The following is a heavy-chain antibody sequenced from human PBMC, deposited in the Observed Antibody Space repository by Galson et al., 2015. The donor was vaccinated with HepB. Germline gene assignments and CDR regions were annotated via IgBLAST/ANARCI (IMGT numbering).Heavy chain of an antibody. J-gene: IGHJ4*02. CDR2: IIPIFGTA. V-gene: IGHV1-69*13. D-gene: IGHD3-22*01. CDR3: YYYDSSGLDY. Sequence: SVKVSCKASGGTFSSYAISWVRQAPGQGLEWMGGIIPIFGTANYAQKFQGGVTITAGESTSTAYMELSSLRSEDTAVYYCYYYDSSGLDYWGQGTLVTVSS. CDR1: GGTFSSYA.